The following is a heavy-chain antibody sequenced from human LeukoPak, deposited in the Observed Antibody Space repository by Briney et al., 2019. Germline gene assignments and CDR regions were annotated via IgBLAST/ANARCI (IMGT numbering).Heavy chain of an antibody. V-gene: IGHV4-34*01. CDR1: GGSFSGYY. CDR2: INHSGST. Sequence: NPSETLSLTCAVYGGSFSGYYWSWIRQPPGKGLEWIGEINHSGSTYYNPSLKSRVTISVDRSKNQFSLKLSSVTAADTAVYYCARVGGYYGSGSYHGAFDIWGQGTMVTVSS. J-gene: IGHJ3*02. D-gene: IGHD3-10*01. CDR3: ARVGGYYGSGSYHGAFDI.